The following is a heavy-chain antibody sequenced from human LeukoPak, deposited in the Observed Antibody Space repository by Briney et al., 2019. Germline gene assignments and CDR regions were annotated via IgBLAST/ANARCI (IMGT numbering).Heavy chain of an antibody. D-gene: IGHD2-2*01. J-gene: IGHJ4*02. V-gene: IGHV3-23*01. CDR1: GFTFSSYA. Sequence: GGSLRLSCAASGFTFSSYAMSWVRQAPGKGLEWVSAISGSGGSTYYADSVKGRFTISRDNSKNTLYLRMNSLRAEDTAVYYCAKSEYCSSTSCFNSGWGQGTLVTVSS. CDR2: ISGSGGST. CDR3: AKSEYCSSTSCFNSG.